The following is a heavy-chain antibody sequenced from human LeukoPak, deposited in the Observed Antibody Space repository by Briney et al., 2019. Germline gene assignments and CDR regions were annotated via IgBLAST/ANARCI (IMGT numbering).Heavy chain of an antibody. V-gene: IGHV4-38-2*02. D-gene: IGHD5-12*01. CDR2: IYYSGST. J-gene: IGHJ4*02. CDR1: GYSISSDYY. Sequence: PSETLSLTCSVSGYSISSDYYWGCIRQPPGKGLEWIGFIYYSGSTYYNPSLKSRVTISVDTSKNQFSLKLSSVTAADTTVYYCARGGSHGIDYWGQGTLVTVSS. CDR3: ARGGSHGIDY.